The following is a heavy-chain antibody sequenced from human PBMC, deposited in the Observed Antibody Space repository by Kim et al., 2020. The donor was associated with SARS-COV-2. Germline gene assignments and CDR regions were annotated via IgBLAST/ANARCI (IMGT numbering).Heavy chain of an antibody. J-gene: IGHJ4*02. CDR1: GFTFSSYS. CDR2: ISSSSSYI. CDR3: ARAFYSSSSEVDY. V-gene: IGHV3-21*01. D-gene: IGHD6-6*01. Sequence: GGSLRLSCAASGFTFSSYSMNWVRQAPGKGLEWVSSISSSSSYIYYADSVKGRFTISRDNAKNSLYLQMNSLRAEDTAVYYCARAFYSSSSEVDYWGQGTLVTVSS.